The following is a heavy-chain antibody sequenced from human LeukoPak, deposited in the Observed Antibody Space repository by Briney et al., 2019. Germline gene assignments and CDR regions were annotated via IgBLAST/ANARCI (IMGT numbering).Heavy chain of an antibody. Sequence: ASVKVSCKASGSPLTNYDVTWVRQSPGQGLEWMGRISAYNGNTNYAQKLQGRVTMTTDTSTSTAYMELRGLRSDDTAVYFCARAGAGATVFYWGQGTLVTVSS. V-gene: IGHV1-18*01. CDR1: GSPLTNYD. CDR2: ISAYNGNT. CDR3: ARAGAGATVFY. D-gene: IGHD5-12*01. J-gene: IGHJ4*02.